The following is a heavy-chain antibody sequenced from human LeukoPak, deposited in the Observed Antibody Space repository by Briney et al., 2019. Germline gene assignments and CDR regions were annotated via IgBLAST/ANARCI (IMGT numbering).Heavy chain of an antibody. Sequence: GGSLRLSCAASGFTFSSYTMTWVRQAPRKGLEWVSVISVSDGSTYYANSVKGRFTISRDNSKNTLYLQMNNLRAEDTAVYYCAKGGHATTYSHLDYWGQGSLVTVSS. CDR3: AKGGHATTYSHLDY. CDR2: ISVSDGST. D-gene: IGHD1-26*01. V-gene: IGHV3-23*01. J-gene: IGHJ4*02. CDR1: GFTFSSYT.